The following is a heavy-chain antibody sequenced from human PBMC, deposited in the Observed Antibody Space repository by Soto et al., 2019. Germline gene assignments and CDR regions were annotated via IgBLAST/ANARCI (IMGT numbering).Heavy chain of an antibody. V-gene: IGHV4-4*01. CDR3: ARYSARPGETDRFDY. CDR1: GDSVGNDVW. J-gene: IGHJ4*02. Sequence: SETLSLTCAVSGDSVGNDVWWSCVRQPPAKGLEWIGEDYRNGFSDANPSLQGRLTILADVSQNKFSLKLSSVIGADTAIYCCARYSARPGETDRFDYWGQGILVTVSS. CDR2: DYRNGFS. D-gene: IGHD2-15*01.